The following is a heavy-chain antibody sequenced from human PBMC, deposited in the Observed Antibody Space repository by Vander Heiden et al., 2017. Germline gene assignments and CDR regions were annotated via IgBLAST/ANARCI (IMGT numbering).Heavy chain of an antibody. D-gene: IGHD3-9*01. CDR2: IQSDGSKK. CDR1: EFSFSYYG. Sequence: QVQLVESGGGVVQPGGSLRLSCAASEFSFSYYGMHWVRQAPGKGLDWVAFIQSDGSKKYYADPVKGRFTISRDNSQNMMYLQMNSLRAEDTAVYYCARDRYPWYGDFWGRGTLVSVSS. V-gene: IGHV3-30*02. J-gene: IGHJ2*01. CDR3: ARDRYPWYGDF.